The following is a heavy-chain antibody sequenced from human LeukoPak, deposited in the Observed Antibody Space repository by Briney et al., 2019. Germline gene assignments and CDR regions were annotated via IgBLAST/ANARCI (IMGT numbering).Heavy chain of an antibody. J-gene: IGHJ1*01. CDR3: ATCGGGCYSSLRLTAEYFQH. V-gene: IGHV3-30-3*01. CDR2: ISYDGSNK. Sequence: PGRSLRLSCAASGFTFSSYAMHWVRQAPGKGLEWVAVISYDGSNKYYADSVKGRFTISRDNSKNTLYLQMNSLRAEDTAVYYCATCGGGCYSSLRLTAEYFQHWGQGTLVTVSS. D-gene: IGHD2-21*02. CDR1: GFTFSSYA.